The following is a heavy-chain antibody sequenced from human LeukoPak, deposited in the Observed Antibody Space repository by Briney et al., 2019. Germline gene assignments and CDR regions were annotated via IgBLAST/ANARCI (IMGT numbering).Heavy chain of an antibody. Sequence: GGSLRLSCAASGFTFRNFAMTWVRQAPAKGLEWVGAITSSGGASYDADSVKGRFTIARDNSKDTLYLQMNDVRAEDTAVYYCTTWQWLAKGRNFDYWGQGTLVTVSS. CDR1: GFTFRNFA. CDR2: ITSSGGAS. V-gene: IGHV3-23*01. D-gene: IGHD6-19*01. CDR3: TTWQWLAKGRNFDY. J-gene: IGHJ4*02.